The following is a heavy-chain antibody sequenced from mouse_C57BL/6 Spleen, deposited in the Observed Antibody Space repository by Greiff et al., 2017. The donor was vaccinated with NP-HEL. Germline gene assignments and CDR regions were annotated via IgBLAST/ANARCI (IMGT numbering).Heavy chain of an antibody. J-gene: IGHJ2*01. CDR3: GRRPNDYYDYFDY. D-gene: IGHD1-1*01. CDR1: GYTFTSYW. CDR2: IDPSDSYT. V-gene: IGHV1-50*01. Sequence: QVQLQQPGAELVKPGASVKLSCKASGYTFTSYWMQWVKQRPGQGLEWIGEIDPSDSYTNYNQKFKGKATLTVATSSRTPYLQLISLTSEDAAVDYCGRRPNDYYDYFDYWGQGTTLTVSS.